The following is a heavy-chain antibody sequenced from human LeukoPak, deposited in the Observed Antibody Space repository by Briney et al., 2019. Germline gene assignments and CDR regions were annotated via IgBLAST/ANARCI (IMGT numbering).Heavy chain of an antibody. CDR2: IYYSGST. J-gene: IGHJ5*02. CDR3: ARNATVTTLKRAYNWFDP. V-gene: IGHV4-39*01. D-gene: IGHD4-17*01. CDR1: GGSISSSSYY. Sequence: SETLSLTCTVSGGSISSSSYYWGWIRQPPGEELEWIGSIYYSGSTHYNPSLKSRVSISVDTSKNQFSLKLSSVTAADTAVYYCARNATVTTLKRAYNWFDPWGQGTLVTVSS.